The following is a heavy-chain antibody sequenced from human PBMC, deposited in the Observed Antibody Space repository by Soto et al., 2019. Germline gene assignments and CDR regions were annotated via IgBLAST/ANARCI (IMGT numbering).Heavy chain of an antibody. D-gene: IGHD4-17*01. J-gene: IGHJ3*02. V-gene: IGHV1-69*13. CDR2: IIPIFGTA. Sequence: SVKVSCKASGGTFSSYAITWVRQAPGQGLEWMGGIIPIFGTANYAQKFQGRVTITADESTSTAYMELSSLRSEDTAVYYCARSRMTTVVIGAFDIWGQGTMVTVSS. CDR3: ARSRMTTVVIGAFDI. CDR1: GGTFSSYA.